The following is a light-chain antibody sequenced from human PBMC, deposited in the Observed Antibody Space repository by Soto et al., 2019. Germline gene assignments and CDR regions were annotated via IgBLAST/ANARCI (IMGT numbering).Light chain of an antibody. CDR1: SSNIGSNY. J-gene: IGLJ2*01. Sequence: QLVLTQPPSASGAPGQRVLISCSGSSSNIGSNYVYWYQHLPGTAPKLLIYRNNQRRSGVPDRFSGSKSGTSVSLAISGLRSEDEADYYCAAWDDSLSGVLFGGGTKLTVL. V-gene: IGLV1-47*01. CDR2: RNN. CDR3: AAWDDSLSGVL.